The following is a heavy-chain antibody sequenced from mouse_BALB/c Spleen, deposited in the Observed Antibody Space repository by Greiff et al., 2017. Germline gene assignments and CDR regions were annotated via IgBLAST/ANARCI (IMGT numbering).Heavy chain of an antibody. CDR3: TRAELLLHPPFDY. CDR2: INPSNGGT. CDR1: GYTFTGYA. V-gene: IGHV1S81*02. D-gene: IGHD1-1*01. J-gene: IGHJ2*01. Sequence: QVQLQQSGAELVRPGASVKLSCKASGYTFTGYAMYWVKQRHGQGLEWIGVINPSNGGTSFNEKFKSKATLTVDKSSSTAYMQLRSLTSEDSAVYYCTRAELLLHPPFDYWGQGTTLTVSS.